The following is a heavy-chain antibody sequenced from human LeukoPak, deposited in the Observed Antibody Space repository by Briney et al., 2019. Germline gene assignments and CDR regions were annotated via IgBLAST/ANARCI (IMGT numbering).Heavy chain of an antibody. CDR1: GYTFTSYG. D-gene: IGHD4-17*01. J-gene: IGHJ4*02. Sequence: VKVSCKASGYTFTSYGISWVRQAPGQGLEWMGWISAYNGNTNYAQKLQGRVTMTTNTSTSTAYMELRSLRSDDTAVYYCVRVQGYGDYLDYWGQGTLVTVSS. CDR3: VRVQGYGDYLDY. V-gene: IGHV1-18*01. CDR2: ISAYNGNT.